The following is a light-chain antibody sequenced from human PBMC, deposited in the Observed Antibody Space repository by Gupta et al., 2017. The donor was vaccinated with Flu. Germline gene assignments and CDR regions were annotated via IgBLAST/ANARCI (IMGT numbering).Light chain of an antibody. V-gene: IGKV1-39*01. CDR2: AAS. CDR3: QQSYITPHS. Sequence: DIQMTHSPSSLSASVGDRVTITCRASQNIDSYLNWYQQKPGKAPQLLIYAASSLHSGVPSRFSGSGSETTFTLTISSLHPEDFATYYCQQSYITPHSFGQGTKLEIK. J-gene: IGKJ2*03. CDR1: QNIDSY.